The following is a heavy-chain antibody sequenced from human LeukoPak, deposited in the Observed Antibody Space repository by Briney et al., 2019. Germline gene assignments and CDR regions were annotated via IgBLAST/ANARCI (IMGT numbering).Heavy chain of an antibody. Sequence: GGSLRLSCAASGFTFSSYGMHWVRQAPGKGLEWVAVISYDGSNKYYADSVKGRFTISRDNAQNSLYLQMNSLRDEDTAVYYCARDLGYCSGGSCYLDLDYWGQGTLVTVSS. CDR1: GFTFSSYG. V-gene: IGHV3-30*03. CDR2: ISYDGSNK. J-gene: IGHJ4*02. D-gene: IGHD2-15*01. CDR3: ARDLGYCSGGSCYLDLDY.